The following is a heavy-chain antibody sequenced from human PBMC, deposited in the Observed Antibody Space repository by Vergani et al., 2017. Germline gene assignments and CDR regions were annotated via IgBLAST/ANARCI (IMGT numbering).Heavy chain of an antibody. V-gene: IGHV1-3*01. CDR1: GYIFTSYA. J-gene: IGHJ4*02. CDR3: AREGSSGWFNSFDY. CDR2: INGGNGNT. D-gene: IGHD6-19*01. Sequence: QVQLVQSRAEVKKPGASVKVSCKASGYIFTSYAMHWVRQAPGQRLEWMGWINGGNGNTKYPQKLQGRVTITRDTSASTAYMELSSLRSEDTAVYYCAREGSSGWFNSFDYWGQGTLVTVSS.